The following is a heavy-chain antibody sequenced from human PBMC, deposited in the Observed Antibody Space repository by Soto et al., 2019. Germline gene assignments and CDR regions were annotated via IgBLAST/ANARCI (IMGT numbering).Heavy chain of an antibody. D-gene: IGHD6-19*01. V-gene: IGHV3-23*01. CDR1: GFTFSSYA. CDR2: ISGSGGST. CDR3: ANPYSSGQGYYYYGMDV. Sequence: PGGSLRLSCAASGFTFSSYAMGWVRQAPGKGLEWVSAISGSGGSTYYADSVKGRFTISRDNSKNTLYLQMNSLRAEDTAVYYCANPYSSGQGYYYYGMDVWGQGTTVTVSS. J-gene: IGHJ6*02.